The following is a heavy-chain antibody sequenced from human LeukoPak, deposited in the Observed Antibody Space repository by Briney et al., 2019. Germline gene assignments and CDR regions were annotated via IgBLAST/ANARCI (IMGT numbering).Heavy chain of an antibody. CDR3: ARHDSFYYYYMDV. CDR2: ISSSSSYI. Sequence: PGGSPRLSCAASGFTFSSYSMNWVRQAPGKGLEWVSSISSSSSYIYYADSVKGRFTISRDNAKNSLYLQMNSLRAEDTAVYYCARHDSFYYYYMDVWGKGTTVTVSS. V-gene: IGHV3-21*01. D-gene: IGHD1-1*01. CDR1: GFTFSSYS. J-gene: IGHJ6*03.